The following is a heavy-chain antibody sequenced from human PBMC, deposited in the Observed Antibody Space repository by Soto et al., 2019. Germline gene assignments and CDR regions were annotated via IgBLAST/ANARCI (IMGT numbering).Heavy chain of an antibody. J-gene: IGHJ3*02. Sequence: SETLSLTCTVSGGSISSGGYYWSWIRQHPGKGLEWIGYIYYSGSTYYNPSLNSRVTISVNTSKNQFSLKLSSVTAADTAVYYCARDLTTTEPHGFDIWGQGTMVTVSS. CDR1: GGSISSGGYY. D-gene: IGHD1-1*01. V-gene: IGHV4-31*03. CDR3: ARDLTTTEPHGFDI. CDR2: IYYSGST.